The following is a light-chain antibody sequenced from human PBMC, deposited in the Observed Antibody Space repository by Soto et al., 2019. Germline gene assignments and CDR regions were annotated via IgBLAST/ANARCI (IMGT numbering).Light chain of an antibody. J-gene: IGKJ4*01. CDR3: QQHNNWPLT. Sequence: EIVMTQSPGTLSVSPGERATLSCRASESVSNKLAWYQQKPGQAPRLLIYGVSTRATGIPARFSGSGSGTEFTLTISSRQSEDSAVYYCQQHNNWPLTFGGGTKVELK. V-gene: IGKV3-15*01. CDR2: GVS. CDR1: ESVSNK.